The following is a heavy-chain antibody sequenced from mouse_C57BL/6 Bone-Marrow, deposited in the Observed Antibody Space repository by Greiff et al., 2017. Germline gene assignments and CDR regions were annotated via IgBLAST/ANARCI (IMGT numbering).Heavy chain of an antibody. D-gene: IGHD1-1*01. V-gene: IGHV1-64*01. J-gene: IGHJ1*03. CDR2: IHPNSGST. CDR3: ARWDYYGSTWYFDV. CDR1: GYTITSYW. Sequence: QVQLQQPGAELVKPGASVKLSCKASGYTITSYWMHWVKQRPGQGLEWIGMIHPNSGSTNYNEKFKSKATLTVDKSSSTAYMQLSSLTSEDSAVYYCARWDYYGSTWYFDVWGTGTTVTVSS.